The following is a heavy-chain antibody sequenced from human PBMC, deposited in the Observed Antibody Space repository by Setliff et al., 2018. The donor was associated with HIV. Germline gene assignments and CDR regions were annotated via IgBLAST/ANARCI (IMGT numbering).Heavy chain of an antibody. V-gene: IGHV1-2*02. Sequence: ASVKVSCKASGYTFTDYYIHWVRQAPGQGLEWIGWIYPNTGGTNYAQKFQGRVTMTRDTSISTAYMELRSLRSDDTAMYYCARPGGSYGDYGWYLRFWGQGTLVTVSS. D-gene: IGHD4-17*01. CDR2: IYPNTGGT. J-gene: IGHJ4*02. CDR1: GYTFTDYY. CDR3: ARPGGSYGDYGWYLRF.